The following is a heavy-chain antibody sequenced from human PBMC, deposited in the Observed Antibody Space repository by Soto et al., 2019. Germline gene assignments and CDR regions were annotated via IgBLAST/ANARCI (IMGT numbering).Heavy chain of an antibody. CDR2: IYYSGST. Sequence: SETLSLTCTVSGASISSNYWSWIRQSPGKGLECIGYIYYSGSTNYNPSLKSRVTISVDTSKNQFSLKLSSVTAADTAVYYCARDSTYYDYVWGSYRRYYFDYWGQGTLVTVSS. V-gene: IGHV4-59*12. J-gene: IGHJ4*02. D-gene: IGHD3-16*02. CDR3: ARDSTYYDYVWGSYRRYYFDY. CDR1: GASISSNY.